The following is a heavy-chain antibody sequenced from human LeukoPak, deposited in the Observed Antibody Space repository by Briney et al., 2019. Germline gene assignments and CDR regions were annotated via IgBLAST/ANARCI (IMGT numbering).Heavy chain of an antibody. D-gene: IGHD3-16*02. J-gene: IGHJ3*02. CDR1: GGSFSGHY. V-gene: IGHV4-34*01. CDR3: ARSPPYDYVWGSYRYGAFDI. Sequence: PSETLSLTCAVYGGSFSGHYWSWIRQPPGKGLEWIGEINHSGSTNYNPPLKSRVTISVDTSKNQFSLKLSSVTAADTAVYYCARSPPYDYVWGSYRYGAFDIWGQGTMVTVSS. CDR2: INHSGST.